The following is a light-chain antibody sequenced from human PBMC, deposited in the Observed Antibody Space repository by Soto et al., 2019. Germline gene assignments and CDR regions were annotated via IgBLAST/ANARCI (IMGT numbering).Light chain of an antibody. CDR3: QLSRT. CDR2: DAS. J-gene: IGKJ1*01. CDR1: QSISSW. V-gene: IGKV1-5*01. Sequence: IQMTQSPSTLSASVGDRVAITCRASQSISSWLAWYQQKPGKAPKLLIYDASSLESGVPSRFSGSGSGTEFTLTISSLQPEDFATYYCQLSRTFGQGTKVDIK.